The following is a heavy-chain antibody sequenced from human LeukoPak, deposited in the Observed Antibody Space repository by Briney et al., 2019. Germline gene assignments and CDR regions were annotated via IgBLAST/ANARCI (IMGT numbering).Heavy chain of an antibody. CDR3: ARAWGRSSSTDFDY. Sequence: GGSLRLSCAASGVSVSSNYMSWVRQAPGKGLEWVSVIYSGGSTYYADSVKGRFTISRDNFKNTLYLQMNSLRAEDTAVYYCARAWGRSSSTDFDYWGKGTLVTVSS. D-gene: IGHD6-6*01. V-gene: IGHV3-53*01. CDR1: GVSVSSNY. J-gene: IGHJ4*02. CDR2: IYSGGST.